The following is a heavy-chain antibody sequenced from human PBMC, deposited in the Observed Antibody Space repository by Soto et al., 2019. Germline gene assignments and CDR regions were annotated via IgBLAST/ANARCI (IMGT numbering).Heavy chain of an antibody. J-gene: IGHJ5*02. Sequence: SETLSLTCTISGGSISGYYWTWIRQSPGKGLEYIGYIYSGNTNYNPSLNSRVTISVDTSKNQFSLKLSSVTAADTAVYYCARASPYSSGWDNWFDPWGQGTLVTVSS. CDR2: IYSGNT. D-gene: IGHD6-19*01. CDR3: ARASPYSSGWDNWFDP. V-gene: IGHV4-59*01. CDR1: GGSISGYY.